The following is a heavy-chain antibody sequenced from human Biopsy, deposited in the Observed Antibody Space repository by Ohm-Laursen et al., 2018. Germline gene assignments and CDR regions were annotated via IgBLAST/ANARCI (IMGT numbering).Heavy chain of an antibody. CDR1: GYTFTTYD. CDR2: NIPILGTG. CDR3: ATKLTGYFHH. V-gene: IGHV1-69*06. Sequence: SVKVSCKASGYTFTTYDINWVRQATGQGLEWLGGNIPILGTGNYAQKFQDRFTVAADTSTSTATMELRSLRSDDTAVYYCATKLTGYFHHWGQGTLVIVSS. J-gene: IGHJ1*01. D-gene: IGHD3-9*01.